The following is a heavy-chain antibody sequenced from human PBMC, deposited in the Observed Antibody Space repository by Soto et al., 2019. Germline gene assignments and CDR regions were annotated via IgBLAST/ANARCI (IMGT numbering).Heavy chain of an antibody. J-gene: IGHJ6*02. CDR1: GGSIKNGDYY. V-gene: IGHV4-30-4*01. Sequence: QVQLQESGPGLVKPSQTLSLTCTGSGGSIKNGDYYWSWIRQPPGKGLECIGFIYYSGSTSYNPPRKSRVTLSVDTSYNQFSLMLNSVTAADTAVYYCARAAGPYYYGVDVWGQGTTVIVSS. CDR2: IYYSGST. D-gene: IGHD6-19*01. CDR3: ARAAGPYYYGVDV.